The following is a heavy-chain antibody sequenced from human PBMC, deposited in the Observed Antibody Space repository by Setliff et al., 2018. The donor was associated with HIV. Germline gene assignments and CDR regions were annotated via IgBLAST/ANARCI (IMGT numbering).Heavy chain of an antibody. CDR2: MNPRSGNT. CDR3: ARGEWVIRGDFDH. CDR1: GYTFTSYD. V-gene: IGHV1-8*01. J-gene: IGHJ4*02. D-gene: IGHD3-10*01. Sequence: GASVKVSCKASGYTFTSYDISWVRQATGQGLEWMGWMNPRSGNTGYGQKFQGRVTVTRDTATTTAYMELSSLTSEDTAVYCCARGEWVIRGDFDHWGQGTLVTVSS.